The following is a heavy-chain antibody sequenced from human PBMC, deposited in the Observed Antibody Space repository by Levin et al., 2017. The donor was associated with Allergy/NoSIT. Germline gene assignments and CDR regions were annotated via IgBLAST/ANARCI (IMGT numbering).Heavy chain of an antibody. Sequence: GESLKISCKASGYTFTSYDINWVRQATGQGLEWMGWMNPNSGNTGYAQKFQGRVTMTRNTSISTAYMELSSLRSEDTAVYYCARRYYYDSSGYYYYYGMDVWGQGTTVTVSS. J-gene: IGHJ6*02. D-gene: IGHD3-22*01. CDR1: GYTFTSYD. V-gene: IGHV1-8*01. CDR3: ARRYYYDSSGYYYYYGMDV. CDR2: MNPNSGNT.